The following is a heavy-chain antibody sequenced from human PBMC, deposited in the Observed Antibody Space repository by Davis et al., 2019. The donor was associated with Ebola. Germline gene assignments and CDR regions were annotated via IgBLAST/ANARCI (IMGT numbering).Heavy chain of an antibody. CDR3: ARDRPGIEGKLHY. CDR2: INPNSFT. V-gene: IGHV1-2*06. J-gene: IGHJ4*02. D-gene: IGHD1-26*01. CDR1: GDTFYDFY. Sequence: ASVKVSCKPSGDTFYDFYIHRVRQAPGQGLEWLGRINPNSFTDFAQKFQGRVTMTTDTSTRTAYMELRSLTSDDTAVYYCARDRPGIEGKLHYWGQGTLVTVSS.